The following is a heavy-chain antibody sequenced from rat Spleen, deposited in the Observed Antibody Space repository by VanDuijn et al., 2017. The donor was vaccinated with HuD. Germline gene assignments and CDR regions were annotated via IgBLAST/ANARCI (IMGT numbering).Heavy chain of an antibody. D-gene: IGHD1-11*01. CDR2: LNSAGST. V-gene: IGHV3-3*01. J-gene: IGHJ3*01. Sequence: EVQLQESGPGLVKPSQSLSLTCSVTDYSITSSYRWSLIRKFPGNKLEWMGYLNSAGSTNYNPSLKSRISITRDTSKNQFFLQVNSVTTEDTATYYCARSGGSWFAYWGQGTLVTVSS. CDR3: ARSGGSWFAY. CDR1: DYSITSSYR.